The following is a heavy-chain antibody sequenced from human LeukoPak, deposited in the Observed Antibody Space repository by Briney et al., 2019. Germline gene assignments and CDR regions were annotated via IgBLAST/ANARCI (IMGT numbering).Heavy chain of an antibody. CDR3: ARDTTAASGMQY. CDR1: GGSISTFS. Sequence: SETLSLTCTVWGGSISTFSWTWIRQFRGKGLEWIGSIYSRSTNYNPSLKSRVAISVHTSKNQFSLRLNSVTTADTAVYYCARDTTAASGMQYWGQGTLVTVSS. J-gene: IGHJ4*02. D-gene: IGHD6-25*01. V-gene: IGHV4-59*01. CDR2: IYSRST.